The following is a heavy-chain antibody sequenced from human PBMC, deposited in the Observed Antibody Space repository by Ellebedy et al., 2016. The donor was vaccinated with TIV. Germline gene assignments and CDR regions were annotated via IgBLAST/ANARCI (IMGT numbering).Heavy chain of an antibody. CDR3: ARGWGRRGYMDV. CDR1: GGSFSGYY. Sequence: SETLSLTXAVYGGSFSGYYWSWIRQPPGKGLEWIGEINHSGSTNYNPSLKSRVTISVDTSKNQFSLKLSSVTAADTAVYYCARGWGRRGYMDVWGKGTTVTVSS. V-gene: IGHV4-34*01. CDR2: INHSGST. J-gene: IGHJ6*03. D-gene: IGHD3-16*01.